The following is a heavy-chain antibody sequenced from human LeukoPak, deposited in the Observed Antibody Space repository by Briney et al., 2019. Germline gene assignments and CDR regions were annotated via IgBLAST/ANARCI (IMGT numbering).Heavy chain of an antibody. J-gene: IGHJ5*02. Sequence: GGSLRLSCAASGFTFSSYGMHWVRQAPGKGLEWVAFIRYDGSNKYYADSVKGRFTISRDNSKNTLYLQMNSLRAEDTAVYYCARWGCTSCYKRGVGLNWFDPWGQGTLVTVSS. D-gene: IGHD2-2*02. CDR2: IRYDGSNK. CDR1: GFTFSSYG. CDR3: ARWGCTSCYKRGVGLNWFDP. V-gene: IGHV3-30*02.